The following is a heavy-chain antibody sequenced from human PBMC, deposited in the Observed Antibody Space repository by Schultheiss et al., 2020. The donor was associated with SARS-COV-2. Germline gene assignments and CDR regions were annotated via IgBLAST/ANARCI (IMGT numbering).Heavy chain of an antibody. CDR2: IYTSGST. CDR3: ARERTDWGSFDY. J-gene: IGHJ4*02. D-gene: IGHD7-27*01. V-gene: IGHV4-4*07. Sequence: SETLSLTCTVSGGSISSYYWSWIRQPAGKGLEWIGRIYTSGSTNYNPSLKSRVTISVDTSKNQFSLKLSSVTAADTAVYYCARERTDWGSFDYWGQGTLVTVSS. CDR1: GGSISSYY.